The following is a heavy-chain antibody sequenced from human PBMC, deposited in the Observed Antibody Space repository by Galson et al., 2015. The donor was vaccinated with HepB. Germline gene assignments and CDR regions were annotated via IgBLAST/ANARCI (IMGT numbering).Heavy chain of an antibody. J-gene: IGHJ3*02. Sequence: SVKVSCKASGYTFTSYAMHWVRQAPGQRLEWMGWINAGNGNTKYSQKFQGRVTITRDTSASTAYMELSSLRSEDTAVYYCARLVRETDLAFDIWGQGTMVTVSS. CDR1: GYTFTSYA. D-gene: IGHD3-10*01. CDR2: INAGNGNT. CDR3: ARLVRETDLAFDI. V-gene: IGHV1-3*01.